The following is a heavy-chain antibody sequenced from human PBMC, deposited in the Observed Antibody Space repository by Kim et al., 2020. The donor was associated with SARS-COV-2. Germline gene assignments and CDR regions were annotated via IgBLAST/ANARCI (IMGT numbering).Heavy chain of an antibody. D-gene: IGHD4-17*01. CDR3: ATFLSTTVTTSNWFDP. CDR2: IIPILGIA. V-gene: IGHV1-69*04. Sequence: SVKVSCKASGGTFSSYAISWVRQAPGQGLEWMGRIIPILGIANYAQKFQGRVTITADKSTSTAYMELSSLRSEDTAVYYCATFLSTTVTTSNWFDPWGQGTLVTVSS. J-gene: IGHJ5*02. CDR1: GGTFSSYA.